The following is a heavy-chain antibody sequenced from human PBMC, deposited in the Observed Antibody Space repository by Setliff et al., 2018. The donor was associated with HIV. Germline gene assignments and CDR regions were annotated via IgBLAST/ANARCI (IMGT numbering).Heavy chain of an antibody. V-gene: IGHV3-66*02. D-gene: IGHD4-17*01. CDR1: GFSVSGNY. CDR3: ARGGNGDYISVGYYYYMDV. J-gene: IGHJ6*03. Sequence: GGSLRLSCEASGFSVSGNYMTWVRQAPGKGLEWVSVTYYVGTTIYADSVKGRFTVSRDTSKNTLYLQMDNLRPEDTAVYSCARGGNGDYISVGYYYYMDVWVKGTTVTVSS. CDR2: TYYVGTT.